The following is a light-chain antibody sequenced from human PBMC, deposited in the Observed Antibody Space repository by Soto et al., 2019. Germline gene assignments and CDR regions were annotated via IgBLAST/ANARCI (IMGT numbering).Light chain of an antibody. J-gene: IGLJ3*02. CDR2: EGS. CDR3: CSYAGSSTWV. Sequence: ALTQPASVSGSPGQSITISCTGTSSDVGSYNLVSWYQQHPGKAPKLMIYEGSKRPSGVSNRFSGSKSGNTASLTISGLQAEDEADYYCCSYAGSSTWVFGGGTQLTVL. CDR1: SSDVGSYNL. V-gene: IGLV2-23*01.